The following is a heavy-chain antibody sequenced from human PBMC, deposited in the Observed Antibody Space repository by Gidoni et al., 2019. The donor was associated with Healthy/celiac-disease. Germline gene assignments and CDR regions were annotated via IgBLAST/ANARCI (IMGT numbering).Heavy chain of an antibody. J-gene: IGHJ4*02. D-gene: IGHD2-2*02. CDR1: GFPLTRYP. CDR3: AKDSSPDCSSTSCYTWYFDY. Sequence: EVQLLESGGGLVQPGGSLRLSCAASGFPLTRYPLRWVRQAPGKGLEWVSAISGSGGSTYYADSVKGRFTISRDNSKNTVFLQMNSLRAEDTAVYYCAKDSSPDCSSTSCYTWYFDYWGQGTLVTVSS. V-gene: IGHV3-23*01. CDR2: ISGSGGST.